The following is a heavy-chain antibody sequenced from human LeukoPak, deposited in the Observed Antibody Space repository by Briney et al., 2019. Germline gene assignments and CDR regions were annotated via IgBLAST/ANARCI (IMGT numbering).Heavy chain of an antibody. D-gene: IGHD6-13*01. CDR2: IYHSGST. V-gene: IGHV4-38-2*02. J-gene: IGHJ6*03. CDR1: GYSVSSGNY. CDR3: ARIISSSWYEYYYYYYMGV. Sequence: SETLSLTCTVSGYSVSSGNYWDWIRQPPGKGLEWIGSIYHSGSTYYNPSLKSRVTISVDTSKNQFSLKLSSVTAADTAVYYCARIISSSWYEYYYYYYMGVWGKGTTVTVSS.